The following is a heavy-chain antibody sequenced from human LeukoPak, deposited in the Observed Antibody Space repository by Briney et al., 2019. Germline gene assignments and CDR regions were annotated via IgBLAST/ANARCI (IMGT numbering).Heavy chain of an antibody. CDR1: GGSFSGYY. Sequence: PSETLSLTCAVYGGSFSGYYWSWIRQPPGKGLEWIGEINHSGSTNYNPSLKSRVTISVDTSKNQFSLKLSSVTAADTAVYYCASSRWGIQLWSFDYWGQGTLVTVSS. V-gene: IGHV4-34*01. CDR3: ASSRWGIQLWSFDY. J-gene: IGHJ4*02. D-gene: IGHD5-18*01. CDR2: INHSGST.